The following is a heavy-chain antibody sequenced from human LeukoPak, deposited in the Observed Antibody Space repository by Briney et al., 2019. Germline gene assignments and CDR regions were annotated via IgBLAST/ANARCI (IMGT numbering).Heavy chain of an antibody. Sequence: SETLSLTCTVSGGSISSYYWSWIRQPAGKGLEWIGRIYTSGSTNYNPSLKSRVTMSVDTSKNQSSLKLSSVTAADTAVYYCASSYPNYYYYGMDVWGQGTTVTVSS. CDR3: ASSYPNYYYYGMDV. V-gene: IGHV4-4*07. CDR1: GGSISSYY. CDR2: IYTSGST. D-gene: IGHD2-2*01. J-gene: IGHJ6*02.